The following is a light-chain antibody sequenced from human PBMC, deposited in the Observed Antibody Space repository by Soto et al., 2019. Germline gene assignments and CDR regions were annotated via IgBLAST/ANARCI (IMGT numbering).Light chain of an antibody. J-gene: IGKJ2*03. CDR1: QSVSSN. Sequence: EIVMTQSPATLSASPGERATLSCTASQSVSSNLAWYQQKPGQAPRLLIYGASTRATGIPARFSGSGSGTDCTLTIRSLESEDFAVCCCQEYNNWPPMNSVGQGDKLEIK. CDR2: GAS. CDR3: QEYNNWPPMNS. V-gene: IGKV3-15*01.